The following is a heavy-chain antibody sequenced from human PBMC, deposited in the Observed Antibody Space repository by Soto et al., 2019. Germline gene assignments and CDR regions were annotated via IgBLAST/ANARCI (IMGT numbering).Heavy chain of an antibody. CDR3: ARDRKIAVAGTSNYFYYGLDV. CDR1: GFIVTSYP. Sequence: EVQLVESGGGLVKPGGSLRLSCAASGFIVTSYPVNWVRQAPGKGLEWVSSISGSSTYIYYADSVKGRFTISRDNAKNSLSLQLNSLRAEDTAVYYCARDRKIAVAGTSNYFYYGLDVWGQGTTVTVSS. CDR2: ISGSSTYI. J-gene: IGHJ6*02. V-gene: IGHV3-21*01. D-gene: IGHD6-19*01.